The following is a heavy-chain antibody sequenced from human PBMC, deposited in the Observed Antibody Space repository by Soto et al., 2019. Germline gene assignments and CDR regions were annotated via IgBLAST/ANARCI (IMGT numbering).Heavy chain of an antibody. J-gene: IGHJ6*02. Sequence: ASVKVSCKASGYTFTSYDINWVRQATGQGLEWMGWMNPNSGNTGYAQKFQGRVTMTRNTSISTAYMELSSLRSEDTAVYYCARVMYYYDSSGYPYYGMDVWGQGTTVTVSS. CDR1: GYTFTSYD. CDR2: MNPNSGNT. CDR3: ARVMYYYDSSGYPYYGMDV. D-gene: IGHD3-22*01. V-gene: IGHV1-8*01.